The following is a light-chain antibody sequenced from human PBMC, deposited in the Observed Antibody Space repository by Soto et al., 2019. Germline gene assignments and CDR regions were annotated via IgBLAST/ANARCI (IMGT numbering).Light chain of an antibody. J-gene: IGLJ2*01. V-gene: IGLV1-44*01. CDR1: SSNIGSNT. CDR3: AAWDASLNGVV. Sequence: QSVLTQPPSASGTPGQRVTISCSGSSSNIGSNTVNWYQQIPGTAPKLLIYSNNQRPSGVPDRFSGSKSGTSASLAISGLQSEDEAEYYCAAWDASLNGVVFGGGTKLTVL. CDR2: SNN.